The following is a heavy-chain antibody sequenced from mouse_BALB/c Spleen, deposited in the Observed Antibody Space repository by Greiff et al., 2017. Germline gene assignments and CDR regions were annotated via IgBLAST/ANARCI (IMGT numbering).Heavy chain of an antibody. CDR1: GYTFTSYW. Sequence: LQQPGSELVRPGASVKLSCKASGYTFTSYWMHWVKQRPGQGLEWIGNIYPGSGSTNYDEKFKSKATLTVDTSSSTAYMQLSSLTSEDSAVYYCTREDYYGSSLPFDYWGQGTTLTVSS. J-gene: IGHJ2*01. D-gene: IGHD1-1*01. V-gene: IGHV1S22*01. CDR3: TREDYYGSSLPFDY. CDR2: IYPGSGST.